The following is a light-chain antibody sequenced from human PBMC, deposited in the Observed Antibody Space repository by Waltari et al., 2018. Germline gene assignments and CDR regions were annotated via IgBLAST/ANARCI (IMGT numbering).Light chain of an antibody. Sequence: QLVLTQSPSASASLGASVKLTCTLSSGHSSNVIAWHQQQPEKGPRYLKKVNSDGSHSKGDKIPDRFSGSSSGAERYLTISSLQSEDEADYYCQTGGHGTWVFGGGTKLTVL. CDR3: QTGGHGTWV. CDR1: SGHSSNV. V-gene: IGLV4-69*01. J-gene: IGLJ3*02. CDR2: VNSDGSH.